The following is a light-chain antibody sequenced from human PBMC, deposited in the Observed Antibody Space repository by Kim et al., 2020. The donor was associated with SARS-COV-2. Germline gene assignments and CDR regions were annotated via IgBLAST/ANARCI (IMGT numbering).Light chain of an antibody. CDR2: GKN. J-gene: IGLJ1*01. CDR1: SLRTYY. Sequence: ALGQTVSFTCQVDSLRTYYAGWDQQKPGQAPVLVIYGKNNRPSGIPDRFSGSSSGDTASLTITGAQAEDEADYYCNSRDSSGNLYVFGTGTKVTVL. V-gene: IGLV3-19*01. CDR3: NSRDSSGNLYV.